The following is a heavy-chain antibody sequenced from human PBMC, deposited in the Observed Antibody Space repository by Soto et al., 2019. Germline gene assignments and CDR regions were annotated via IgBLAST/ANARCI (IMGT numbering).Heavy chain of an antibody. D-gene: IGHD3-22*01. V-gene: IGHV1-18*01. Sequence: ASVKVSCKASGYTFTSYGISWVRQAPGQGLEWMGWISAYNGNTNYAQKLQGRVTMTTDTSTSTAYMELRSLRSDDTAVYYCARVIYYDSSGYYYVGPNYFDSWGQGTLVPVSS. CDR1: GYTFTSYG. CDR3: ARVIYYDSSGYYYVGPNYFDS. CDR2: ISAYNGNT. J-gene: IGHJ5*01.